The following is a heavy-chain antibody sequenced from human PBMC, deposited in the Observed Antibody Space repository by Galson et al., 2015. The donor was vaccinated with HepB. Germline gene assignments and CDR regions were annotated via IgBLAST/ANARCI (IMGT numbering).Heavy chain of an antibody. D-gene: IGHD1-14*01. CDR2: VKQDGSEK. CDR3: ARANRFLHAFDI. Sequence: SLRLSCAASGFTFSSYWMSWVRQAPGKGLEWVANVKQDGSEKYYVDSVKGRFTISRDNAKNSLYLQMNSLRAEDTAVYYCARANRFLHAFDIWGQGTMVTVSS. V-gene: IGHV3-7*03. J-gene: IGHJ3*02. CDR1: GFTFSSYW.